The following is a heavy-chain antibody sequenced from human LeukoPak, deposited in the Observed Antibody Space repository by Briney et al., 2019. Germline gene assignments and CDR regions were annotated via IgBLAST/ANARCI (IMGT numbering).Heavy chain of an antibody. CDR2: ISPYNENR. Sequence: ASVKVSCKASGYTFIRNGISWVRQAPGQGLEWMGWISPYNENRKYLQKLQGRVTLSTDTSTSTAYMELRSLTSDDTAVYYCARDWIVVGPGFLDYWGQGTLVTVSS. CDR3: ARDWIVVGPGFLDY. V-gene: IGHV1-18*01. CDR1: GYTFIRNG. D-gene: IGHD2-15*01. J-gene: IGHJ4*02.